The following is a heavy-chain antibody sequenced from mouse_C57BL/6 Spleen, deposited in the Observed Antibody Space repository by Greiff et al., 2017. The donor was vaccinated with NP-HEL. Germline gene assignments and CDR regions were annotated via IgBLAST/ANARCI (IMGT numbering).Heavy chain of an antibody. J-gene: IGHJ2*01. CDR3: ARGIDGYLDYCDD. CDR2: INPSNGGT. D-gene: IGHD2-3*01. V-gene: IGHV1-53*01. Sequence: VQLQQSGTELVKPGASVKLSCKASGYTFTSYWMHWVKQRPGQGLEWIGNINPSNGGTNYNEKFKSKATLTVDKSSSTAYMQLSSLTSEYSAVYYCARGIDGYLDYCDDWGQGTTLTVSS. CDR1: GYTFTSYW.